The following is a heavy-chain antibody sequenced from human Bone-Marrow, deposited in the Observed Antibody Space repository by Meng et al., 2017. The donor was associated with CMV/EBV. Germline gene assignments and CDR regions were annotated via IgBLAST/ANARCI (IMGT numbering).Heavy chain of an antibody. V-gene: IGHV1-2*02. CDR2: INPNSGGT. J-gene: IGHJ3*02. D-gene: IGHD3/OR15-3a*01. Sequence: ASVKVSCKASGYTFTGYYMHWVRQAPGQGLEWMGWINPNSGGTNYAQKFQGRVTMTRDTSISTAYMELCSLRSEDTAVYYCARGHDFEQSWEQGYDIWGQGTMVTVSS. CDR3: ARGHDFEQSWEQGYDI. CDR1: GYTFTGYY.